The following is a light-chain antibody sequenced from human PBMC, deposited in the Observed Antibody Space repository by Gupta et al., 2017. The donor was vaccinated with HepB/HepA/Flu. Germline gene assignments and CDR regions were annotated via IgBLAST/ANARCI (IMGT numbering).Light chain of an antibody. V-gene: IGKV1-12*01. Sequence: DIQMTQSPSSVSGSVGDRVTITCRASQGISSQLVWYQQKAGNAPNLLIYGASSVQSGVPSRFSGSGSGTDFTLTISSLQPEDFATYYCQQGNSFPWTFGQGTKVEIK. CDR2: GAS. CDR1: QGISSQ. CDR3: QQGNSFPWT. J-gene: IGKJ1*01.